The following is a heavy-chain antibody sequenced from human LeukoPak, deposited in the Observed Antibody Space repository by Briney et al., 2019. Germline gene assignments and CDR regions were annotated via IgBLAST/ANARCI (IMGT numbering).Heavy chain of an antibody. J-gene: IGHJ4*02. CDR1: GFTFSSFV. V-gene: IGHV3-30*18. CDR3: AKRSASEYYFDC. Sequence: GGSLRLSCAASGFTFSSFVMHWGRQAPGKGLEWVAAISSDGSNKYYVDSVKGRFTISRDNSKNTLYLQMNSLRAEDTAVYYCAKRSASEYYFDCWGQGALVTVSS. CDR2: ISSDGSNK. D-gene: IGHD6-6*01.